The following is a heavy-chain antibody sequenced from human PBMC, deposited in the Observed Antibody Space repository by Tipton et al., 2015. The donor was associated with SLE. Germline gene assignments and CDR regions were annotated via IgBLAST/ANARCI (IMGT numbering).Heavy chain of an antibody. D-gene: IGHD4-17*01. V-gene: IGHV4-59*08. J-gene: IGHJ4*02. CDR1: GDSISGHY. CDR2: IYDSGST. Sequence: TLSLTCTVSGDSISGHYRSWIRQPPGKGLEWIGYIYDSGSTSYNPSLKSRVTISEDTPKQQFSLKLTSLTAADTAVYYCARHAGDYAYFDSWGQGILVTVSS. CDR3: ARHAGDYAYFDS.